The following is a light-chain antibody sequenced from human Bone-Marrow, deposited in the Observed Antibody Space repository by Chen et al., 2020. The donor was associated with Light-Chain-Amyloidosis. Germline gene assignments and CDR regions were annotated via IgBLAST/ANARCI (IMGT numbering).Light chain of an antibody. J-gene: IGLJ3*02. V-gene: IGLV3-21*02. CDR2: DDS. CDR1: NIGSTS. CDR3: QVWDRSSDRPV. Sequence: SSVLTQPSSVSVAPGQTAPLARGGNNIGSTSVHWYQQTPGQAPLLVVYDDSDRPSGIPERLSGSNSGNTATLTISRVEAGDEADYYCQVWDRSSDRPVFGGGTKLTVL.